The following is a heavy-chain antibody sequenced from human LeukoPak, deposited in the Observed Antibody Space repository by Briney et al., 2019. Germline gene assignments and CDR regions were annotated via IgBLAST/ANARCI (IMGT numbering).Heavy chain of an antibody. CDR2: IIPIFGTA. CDR3: ARGYYDSSGYYTPQVDY. CDR1: GGTFTSYA. Sequence: SVKVSCKASGGTFTSYAISWVRQAPGQGLEWMGGIIPIFGTANYAQKFQGRVTITADESTSTAYMELSSLRSEDTAVYYCARGYYDSSGYYTPQVDYWGQGTLVTVSS. J-gene: IGHJ4*02. V-gene: IGHV1-69*13. D-gene: IGHD3-22*01.